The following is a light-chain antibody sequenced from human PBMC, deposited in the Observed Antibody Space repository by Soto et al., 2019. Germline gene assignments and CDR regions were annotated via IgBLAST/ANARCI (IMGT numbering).Light chain of an antibody. CDR2: DAS. J-gene: IGKJ2*01. V-gene: IGKV1-5*01. CDR3: QQYHSYSQT. CDR1: QSISSW. Sequence: DLRMTQSPSTLSASVGDRVTITCRASQSISSWLAWYPQKPGNAPKLLIYDASRLESGVPSRFSRSGPGTEFTITISSLQHDDFSTSYCQQYHSYSQTFGQGTKQEIK.